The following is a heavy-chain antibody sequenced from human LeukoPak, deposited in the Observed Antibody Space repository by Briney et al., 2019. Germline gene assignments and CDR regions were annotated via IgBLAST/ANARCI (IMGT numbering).Heavy chain of an antibody. V-gene: IGHV1-8*01. CDR2: MNPNSGNT. CDR1: GCTFTSYD. D-gene: IGHD3-10*01. Sequence: ASVKVSCKASGCTFTSYDINWVRQATGQGLEWMGWMNPNSGNTGYAQKFQGRVTMTRNTSISTAYMELSSLTSEDTAVYYCARDLAMVRGARYRPYNWFDPWGQGTLVTVSS. J-gene: IGHJ5*02. CDR3: ARDLAMVRGARYRPYNWFDP.